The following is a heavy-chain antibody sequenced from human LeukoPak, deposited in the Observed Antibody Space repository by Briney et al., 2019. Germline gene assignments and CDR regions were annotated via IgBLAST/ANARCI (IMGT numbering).Heavy chain of an antibody. D-gene: IGHD3-22*01. CDR2: ISSSTTT. Sequence: GGSLRLSCAASGFTFSSYSMNWVRQAPGKGLEWVSYISSSTTTYYADSVKGRFTISRDNAKNSLYLQVNSLRAEDTAVYYCARVLHKRNYDSSVYYGYWGQGTLVTVSS. J-gene: IGHJ4*02. CDR3: ARVLHKRNYDSSVYYGY. CDR1: GFTFSSYS. V-gene: IGHV3-48*01.